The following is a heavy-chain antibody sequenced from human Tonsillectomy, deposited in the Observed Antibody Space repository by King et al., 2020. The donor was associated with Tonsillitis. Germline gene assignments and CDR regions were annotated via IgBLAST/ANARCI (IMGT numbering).Heavy chain of an antibody. V-gene: IGHV2-5*02. CDR1: GFSLNTSGVG. CDR3: SRTYCRSTDCRNWFDP. Sequence: TLKESGPTLVKPTQTLTLTCTFSGFSLNTSGVGVGWIRQPPGKALECLALIYLDDDKRYSPSLKSRLTITKDTSKNQVVLTMTNMDPVDSATYYCSRTYCRSTDCRNWFDPWGQGTLVTVSS. CDR2: IYLDDDK. D-gene: IGHD2-2*01. J-gene: IGHJ5*02.